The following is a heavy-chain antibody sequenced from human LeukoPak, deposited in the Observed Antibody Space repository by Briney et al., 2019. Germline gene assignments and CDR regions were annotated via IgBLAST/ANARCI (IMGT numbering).Heavy chain of an antibody. CDR2: IIPIFGTA. J-gene: IGHJ4*02. CDR3: AAGRYSSSPPGY. CDR1: GGTFSSYA. D-gene: IGHD6-13*01. V-gene: IGHV1-69*13. Sequence: SVKVSCKASGGTFSSYAISWVRQAPGQGLEWMGEIIPIFGTANYAQKFQGRVTITADESTSTAYMELSSLRSEDTAVYYCAAGRYSSSPPGYWGQGTLVTVSS.